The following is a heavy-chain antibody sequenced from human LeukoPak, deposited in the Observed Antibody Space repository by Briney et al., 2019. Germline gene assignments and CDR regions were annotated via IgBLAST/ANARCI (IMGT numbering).Heavy chain of an antibody. Sequence: GGSLRLSCAASGFTFSKYDMHWVRQATGKGLEWVSGIGSAGKAFYAASVKGRFTISRDNSKNTLYLQMNSLRAEDTAVYYCAKDLGTYYDFWSGYPGAFDIWGQGTMVTVSS. CDR2: IGSAGKA. D-gene: IGHD3-3*01. CDR3: AKDLGTYYDFWSGYPGAFDI. J-gene: IGHJ3*02. CDR1: GFTFSKYD. V-gene: IGHV3-13*01.